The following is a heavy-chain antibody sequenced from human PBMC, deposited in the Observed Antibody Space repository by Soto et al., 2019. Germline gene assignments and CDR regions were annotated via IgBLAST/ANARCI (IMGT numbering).Heavy chain of an antibody. CDR3: ARERIVEAYYYYYGMDV. V-gene: IGHV1-2*02. CDR1: GYTFTGYY. CDR2: INPNSGGT. Sequence: ASVKVSCKASGYTFTGYYMHWVRQAPGQGLEWMGWINPNSGGTNYAQKLQGRVTMTRDTSISTAYMELSRLRSDDTAVYYCARERIVEAYYYYYGMDVWGQGTTVTVSS. D-gene: IGHD2-15*01. J-gene: IGHJ6*02.